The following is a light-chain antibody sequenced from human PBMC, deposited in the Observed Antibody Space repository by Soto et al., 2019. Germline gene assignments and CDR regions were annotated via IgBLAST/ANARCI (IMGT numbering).Light chain of an antibody. CDR3: QQYNSWPSTP. V-gene: IGKV3-15*01. CDR2: GAS. J-gene: IGKJ4*01. Sequence: EIVMTQSPATLSVSPGERATLSCRASQSVSSNLAWYPQKPGQAPRLLIYGASTRATGIPARFSGSGSGTEFTLTISSLQSEDFAVYYCQQYNSWPSTPFGGGTKVEIK. CDR1: QSVSSN.